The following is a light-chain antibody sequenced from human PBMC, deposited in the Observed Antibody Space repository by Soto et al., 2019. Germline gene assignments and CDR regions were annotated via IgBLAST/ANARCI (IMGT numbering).Light chain of an antibody. V-gene: IGLV3-21*02. CDR1: RVNHQG. Sequence: SYELTQPPSVSVAPGQTATITCGGDRVNHQGVHWYQQKTGQAPVPVVFDNTDRPSGIPERFSGSRSGNTATLTISRVEDGDEADYYCQVWDTSLGDAGVFGGGTKLTVL. CDR2: DNT. CDR3: QVWDTSLGDAGV. J-gene: IGLJ3*02.